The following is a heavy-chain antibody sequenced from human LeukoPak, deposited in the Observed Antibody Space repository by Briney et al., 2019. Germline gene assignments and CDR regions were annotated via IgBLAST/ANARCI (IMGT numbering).Heavy chain of an antibody. D-gene: IGHD2-2*01. Sequence: GGSLRLSCAASGFTFSSYGMSWVRQAPGKGLEWVSAISASGGRTYYADSVKGRFTISRDNSKNTLYLQMNSLRAEDTAVYYCAKDRFGCSSTSCYSLDYWGQGTLVTVSS. CDR3: AKDRFGCSSTSCYSLDY. V-gene: IGHV3-23*01. CDR2: ISASGGRT. J-gene: IGHJ4*02. CDR1: GFTFSSYG.